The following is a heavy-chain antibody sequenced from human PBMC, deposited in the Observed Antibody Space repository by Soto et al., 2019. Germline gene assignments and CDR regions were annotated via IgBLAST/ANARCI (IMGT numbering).Heavy chain of an antibody. CDR3: AITYGMDV. Sequence: EVQLVQSGAEVKEPGESLRISCKGSGYSFSNYWINWVRQMPGKGLEWMGKIDPSDSYTNYSPSFQGHVTISADKSISTAYLQWSSLKASDTAMYYCAITYGMDVWGQGTTVTVSS. V-gene: IGHV5-10-1*03. J-gene: IGHJ6*02. CDR2: IDPSDSYT. CDR1: GYSFSNYW.